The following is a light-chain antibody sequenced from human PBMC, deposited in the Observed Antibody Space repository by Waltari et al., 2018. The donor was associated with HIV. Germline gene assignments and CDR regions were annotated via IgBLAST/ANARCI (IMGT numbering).Light chain of an antibody. Sequence: QSVLTQPPSVSASPGQKVTISCSGTSSNIANTSLSCYQQIPGTAPNLLIFDNNKRPSEIPDRFSGSKSGTSATLGITGLQTGDEADYYCGSWDSSLSVWVFGGGTKLTVL. CDR3: GSWDSSLSVWV. CDR1: SSNIANTS. V-gene: IGLV1-51*01. CDR2: DNN. J-gene: IGLJ3*02.